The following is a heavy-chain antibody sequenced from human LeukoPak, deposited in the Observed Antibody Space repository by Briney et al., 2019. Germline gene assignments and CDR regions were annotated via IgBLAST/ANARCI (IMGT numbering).Heavy chain of an antibody. Sequence: LETLSLTCTVSGGSISSYYWSWIRQPPGKGLEWIGYIYYSGSTNYNPSLQSRVTISVDTSKNQFSLKLSSVTAAATAVYYCARARYCSGGSWYGHYYYYYMAVWGKGTTVTVSS. D-gene: IGHD2-15*01. CDR3: ARARYCSGGSWYGHYYYYYMAV. CDR2: IYYSGST. V-gene: IGHV4-59*01. CDR1: GGSISSYY. J-gene: IGHJ6*03.